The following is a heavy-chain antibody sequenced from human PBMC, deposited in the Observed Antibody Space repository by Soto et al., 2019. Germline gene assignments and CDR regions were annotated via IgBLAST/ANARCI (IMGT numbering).Heavy chain of an antibody. CDR3: ARVKLYGMYV. J-gene: IGHJ6*04. V-gene: IGHV4-34*01. Sequence: SETLSLTCAVYGGSFSGYYWSWIRQPPGKGLEWIGEINHSGSTNYNPSLKSRVTISVDTSKNQFSLKLSSVTAADTAVYYCARVKLYGMYVWGKGNKVTVYS. CDR1: GGSFSGYY. D-gene: IGHD3-10*01. CDR2: INHSGST.